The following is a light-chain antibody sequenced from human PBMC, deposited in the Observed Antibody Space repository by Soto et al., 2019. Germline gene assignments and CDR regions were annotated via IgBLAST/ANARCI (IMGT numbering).Light chain of an antibody. CDR1: QSVSSY. V-gene: IGKV3-11*01. CDR3: QQRSNWAFT. Sequence: EIVLTQSPATLSLSPGERATLSCRASQSVSSYLAWYQQKPGQAPRLLIYDASNRATGIPARFSGSGSGTDFTLTISSLEPEDFAVYYCQQRSNWAFTSAPGTKVDIK. J-gene: IGKJ3*01. CDR2: DAS.